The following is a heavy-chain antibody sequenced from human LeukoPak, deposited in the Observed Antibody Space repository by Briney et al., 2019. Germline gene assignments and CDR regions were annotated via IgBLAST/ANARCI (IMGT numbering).Heavy chain of an antibody. Sequence: PGGSLRLSCAASGFTFSSYAMSWVRQAPGEGLEWVSAISGSGGSTYYADSVKGRFTISRDNSKNTLYLQMNSLRAEDTAVYYCAKRQGHYYDSSGYYYEAIDYWGQGTLVTVSS. CDR3: AKRQGHYYDSSGYYYEAIDY. D-gene: IGHD3-22*01. CDR2: ISGSGGST. V-gene: IGHV3-23*01. J-gene: IGHJ4*02. CDR1: GFTFSSYA.